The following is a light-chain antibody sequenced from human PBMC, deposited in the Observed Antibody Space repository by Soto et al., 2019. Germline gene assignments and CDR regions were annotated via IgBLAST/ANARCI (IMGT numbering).Light chain of an antibody. Sequence: QSVLTQPPSVSGTPGQRVTISCSGSSSNIGVKTVNWYQQFPGSAPKLLIFRSDQRPSGVPDRFSGSKSGTSASLAISGLQSEDVADYYCSAWDDSLNGRVFGTGTKLTVL. CDR3: SAWDDSLNGRV. CDR2: RSD. V-gene: IGLV1-44*01. CDR1: SSNIGVKT. J-gene: IGLJ1*01.